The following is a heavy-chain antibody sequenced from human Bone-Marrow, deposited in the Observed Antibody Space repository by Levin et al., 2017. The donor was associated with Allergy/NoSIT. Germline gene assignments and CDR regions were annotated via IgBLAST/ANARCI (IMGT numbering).Heavy chain of an antibody. V-gene: IGHV3-73*01. CDR2: IRSKPHHYAT. Sequence: AASVKVSCAASGFTFSASAIHWVRQASGKGLEWVGRIRSKPHHYATAYAASVKGRFTISRDDSENTAYLQMNSLKTEDTAVYYCSNAMCGGDCYDDYWGQGTLVTVSS. CDR3: SNAMCGGDCYDDY. D-gene: IGHD2-21*02. CDR1: GFTFSASA. J-gene: IGHJ4*02.